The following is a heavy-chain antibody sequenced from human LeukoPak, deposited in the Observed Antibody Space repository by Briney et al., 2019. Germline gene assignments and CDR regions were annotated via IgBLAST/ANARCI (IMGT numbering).Heavy chain of an antibody. J-gene: IGHJ6*02. CDR2: INPNSGGT. V-gene: IGHV1-2*02. CDR3: ARAPGAAGYYYYGMDV. D-gene: IGHD6-13*01. CDR1: GYTFTGYY. Sequence: ASVKVSCKASGYTFTGYYMHWVRQAPGQGLEWMGWINPNSGGTNYAQKFQGRVTMTRDTSISTAYMELSRLRSDDTAVYYCARAPGAAGYYYYGMDVWGQGTTVTVSS.